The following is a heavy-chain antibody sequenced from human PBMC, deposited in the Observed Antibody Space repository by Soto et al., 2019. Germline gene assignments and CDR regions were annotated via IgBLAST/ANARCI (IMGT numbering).Heavy chain of an antibody. Sequence: GASVKVSCKASGYTFTSYAMNWVRQAPGQGLEWMGWISAYNGNTNYAQKLQGRVTMTTDTSTSTAYMELSSLRSEDTAVYYCARGQSSSPYFGMDVWGQGTTVTVSS. J-gene: IGHJ6*02. D-gene: IGHD6-6*01. CDR1: GYTFTSYA. CDR3: ARGQSSSPYFGMDV. V-gene: IGHV1-18*01. CDR2: ISAYNGNT.